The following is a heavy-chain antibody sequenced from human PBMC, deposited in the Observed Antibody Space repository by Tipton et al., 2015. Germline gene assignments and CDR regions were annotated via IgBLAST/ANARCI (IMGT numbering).Heavy chain of an antibody. D-gene: IGHD4-23*01. CDR2: ISFSDTT. Sequence: TLSLTCTVSGGSVSSGSYYWSWIRQPPGKGLEWIGYISFSDTTHYNPSLKSRITISLNTSKNQISLKMSSVTAADTAVYYCARARGRHGGLFDSWGQGILVTVSS. CDR1: GGSVSSGSYY. CDR3: ARARGRHGGLFDS. V-gene: IGHV4-61*01. J-gene: IGHJ4*02.